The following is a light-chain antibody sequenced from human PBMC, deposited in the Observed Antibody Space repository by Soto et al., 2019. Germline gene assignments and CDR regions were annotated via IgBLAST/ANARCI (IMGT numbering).Light chain of an antibody. CDR3: QQYGSSPRT. CDR2: GAS. CDR1: QSVSSSY. Sequence: EMVLTQSPGTLSLSPGERATLSCRASQSVSSSYLAWYQQKPGQAPRLFIYGASSRATGIPDRFSGSGSGTDFTLTISRLEPEDFAVYYCQQYGSSPRTFGQGSKVEI. V-gene: IGKV3-20*01. J-gene: IGKJ1*01.